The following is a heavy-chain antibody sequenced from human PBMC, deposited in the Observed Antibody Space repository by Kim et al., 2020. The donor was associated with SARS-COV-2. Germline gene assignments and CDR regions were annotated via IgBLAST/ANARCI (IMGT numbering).Heavy chain of an antibody. Sequence: SVKVSCTASGGTFNNYPLSWVRQAPGQGLEWMGGIVPMLGSTNYAQNFQGRVTISADESTSTAYMELSSLRSEDTGVYYCARARYGVVVVGANKYYYYGMDVWGQGTTVTVSS. CDR1: GGTFNNYP. D-gene: IGHD2-15*01. CDR3: ARARYGVVVVGANKYYYYGMDV. CDR2: IVPMLGST. V-gene: IGHV1-69*13. J-gene: IGHJ6*02.